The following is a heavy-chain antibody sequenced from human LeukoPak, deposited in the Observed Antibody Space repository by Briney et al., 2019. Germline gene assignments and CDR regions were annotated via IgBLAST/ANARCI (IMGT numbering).Heavy chain of an antibody. CDR1: GFTDSSNY. D-gene: IGHD2-15*01. V-gene: IGHV3-66*01. J-gene: IGHJ3*02. Sequence: GGSLRLSCAASGFTDSSNYMSGVRQAPGKGLEGGSVIYSGGSTYYADSVKGRLTITRDNSKNTLYLQLNSLRAEETAVYCCARDRGYCSGGSCRRDAFDIWGQGTMVTVSS. CDR2: IYSGGST. CDR3: ARDRGYCSGGSCRRDAFDI.